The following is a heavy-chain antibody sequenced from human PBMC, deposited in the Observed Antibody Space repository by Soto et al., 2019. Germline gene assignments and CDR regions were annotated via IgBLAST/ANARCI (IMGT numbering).Heavy chain of an antibody. Sequence: EVQLVESGGGLVQPGRSLRLSCAASGFTFDDYAMHWVRQAPGKGLEWVSGISWNSGSIGYADSVKGRFTISRDNAKNSLYLQMNSLRAEDTALYYCAKSSVAGTRRNWFDPWGQGTLVTVSS. CDR1: GFTFDDYA. D-gene: IGHD6-19*01. V-gene: IGHV3-9*01. J-gene: IGHJ5*02. CDR3: AKSSVAGTRRNWFDP. CDR2: ISWNSGSI.